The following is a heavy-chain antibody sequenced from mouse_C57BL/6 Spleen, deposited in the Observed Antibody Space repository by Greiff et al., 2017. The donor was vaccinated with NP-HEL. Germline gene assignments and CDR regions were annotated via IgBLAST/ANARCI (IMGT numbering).Heavy chain of an antibody. CDR3: ARGRDL. CDR1: GYTFTSYW. CDR2: IDPSDSYT. Sequence: QVQLQQPGAELVKPGASVKLSCKASGYTFTSYWMQWVKQRPGQGLEWIGEIDPSDSYTNYNQKFKGKATLTVDTSSSTAYMQLSSLTSEDSAVYYCARGRDLWGQGTTLTVSS. V-gene: IGHV1-50*01. J-gene: IGHJ2*01.